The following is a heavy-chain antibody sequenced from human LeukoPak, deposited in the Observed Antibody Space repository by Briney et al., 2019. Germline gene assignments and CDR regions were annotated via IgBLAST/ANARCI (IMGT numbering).Heavy chain of an antibody. D-gene: IGHD3-9*01. CDR2: IYYSGST. CDR1: GGSISSYY. V-gene: IGHV4-59*12. J-gene: IGHJ3*02. CDR3: ASTDYDILTGYAFDI. Sequence: SEALSLTCTVSGGSISSYYWSWIRQPPGKGLEWIGYIYYSGSTYYNPSLKSRVTISVDTSKNQFSLKLSSVTAADTAVYYCASTDYDILTGYAFDIRGQGTMVTVSS.